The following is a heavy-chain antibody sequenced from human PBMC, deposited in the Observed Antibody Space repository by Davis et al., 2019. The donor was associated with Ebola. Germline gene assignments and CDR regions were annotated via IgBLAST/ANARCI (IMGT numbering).Heavy chain of an antibody. CDR2: LSGGSGSI. CDR1: GFIFSQYA. V-gene: IGHV3-23*01. CDR3: ARDRSGYYGSAYYFDH. D-gene: IGHD3-10*01. J-gene: IGHJ4*02. Sequence: PGGSLRLSCAASGFIFSQYAMSWVRQAPGKGLEWVSGLSGGSGSISYVDSVKGRFSISRDNTKNSLYLQMDSLRVEDTAVYYCARDRSGYYGSAYYFDHWGQGTQVTVSS.